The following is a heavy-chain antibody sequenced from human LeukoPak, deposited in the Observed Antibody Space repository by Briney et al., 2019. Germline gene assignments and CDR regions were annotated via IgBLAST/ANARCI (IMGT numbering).Heavy chain of an antibody. Sequence: GGSLRLSCAASGFTFSSYAMSWVRQAPGKGLEWVSAISGSGGSTHYADSVKGRFTISRDNSKNTLYLQMNSLRAEDTAVYYCAKDRMIVVAIYYFDYWGQGTLVTVSS. CDR1: GFTFSSYA. D-gene: IGHD3-22*01. J-gene: IGHJ4*02. CDR2: ISGSGGST. V-gene: IGHV3-23*01. CDR3: AKDRMIVVAIYYFDY.